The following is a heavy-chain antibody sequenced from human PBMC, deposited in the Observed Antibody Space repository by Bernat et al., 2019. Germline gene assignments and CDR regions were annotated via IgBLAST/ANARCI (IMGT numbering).Heavy chain of an antibody. V-gene: IGHV3-23*01. Sequence: EVQLLESGGGLVQPGGSLRLSCAASGFSFSSYGMSWVRQAPGKGLEWVSSISGSGGSTYYADSVKGRFTIFRDNSKNTLYVQMNSLRAEDTAVYYCAKDRPQYCSSTSCYAGVDYWGQGTLVTVSS. CDR2: ISGSGGST. CDR1: GFSFSSYG. D-gene: IGHD2-2*01. CDR3: AKDRPQYCSSTSCYAGVDY. J-gene: IGHJ4*02.